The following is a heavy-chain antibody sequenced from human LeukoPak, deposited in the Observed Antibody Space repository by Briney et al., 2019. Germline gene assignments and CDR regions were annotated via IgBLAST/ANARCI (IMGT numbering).Heavy chain of an antibody. J-gene: IGHJ6*03. CDR2: IGYDESNK. Sequence: GGSLRLSCAASGFTFSTYGMHWVRQAPGTGLEWVAFIGYDESNKYYADSVKGRFTISRDNSQNTLYLQMNSLRAEDTAVYYCAKSQYCSSTSCYYYYYYMDVWGKGTTVTVSS. D-gene: IGHD2-2*01. V-gene: IGHV3-30*02. CDR3: AKSQYCSSTSCYYYYYYMDV. CDR1: GFTFSTYG.